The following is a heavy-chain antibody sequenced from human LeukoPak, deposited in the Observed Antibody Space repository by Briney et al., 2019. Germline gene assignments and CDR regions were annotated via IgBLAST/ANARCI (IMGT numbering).Heavy chain of an antibody. Sequence: GGSLRLSCAASGFTFSSYAMHWVRQAPGKGLEWVSGISGSGGSTYYADSVKDRFTISRDNSKSTLYLQMNSLRAEDTAVYYCAKTLSYSSGWVYSGQGTLVTVSS. CDR3: AKTLSYSSGWVY. J-gene: IGHJ4*02. CDR2: ISGSGGST. D-gene: IGHD6-19*01. CDR1: GFTFSSYA. V-gene: IGHV3-23*01.